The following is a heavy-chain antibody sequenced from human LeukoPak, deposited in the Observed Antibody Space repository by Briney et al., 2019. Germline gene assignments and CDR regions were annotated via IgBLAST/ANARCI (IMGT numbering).Heavy chain of an antibody. D-gene: IGHD3-10*01. CDR3: APSLTMVRGVIGVFDI. V-gene: IGHV5-51*01. CDR2: IYPGDSDT. Sequence: GESLKISCKGSGYSFTSYWIGWVRQMPGKGLEWMGIIYPGDSDTRYSPSFQGQVTISADKSISTAYLQWSSLKASDTAMYYCAPSLTMVRGVIGVFDIWGKGTMVTVSS. J-gene: IGHJ3*02. CDR1: GYSFTSYW.